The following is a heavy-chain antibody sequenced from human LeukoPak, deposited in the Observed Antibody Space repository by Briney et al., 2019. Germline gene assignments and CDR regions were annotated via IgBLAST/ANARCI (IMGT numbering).Heavy chain of an antibody. Sequence: GASVKVSCKASGYTFTGYYMHWVRQAPGQGLEWMGWINPDNGGTNYAQKFQGRVAMTRDTSTSTVYMELSSLRSEDTAVYYCARDSGMKQQLDYFDYWGQGTLVTVSS. CDR3: ARDSGMKQQLDYFDY. D-gene: IGHD6-13*01. CDR2: INPDNGGT. V-gene: IGHV1-2*02. J-gene: IGHJ4*02. CDR1: GYTFTGYY.